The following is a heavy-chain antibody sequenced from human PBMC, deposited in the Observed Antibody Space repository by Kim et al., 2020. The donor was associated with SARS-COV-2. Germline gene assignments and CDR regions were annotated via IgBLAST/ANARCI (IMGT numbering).Heavy chain of an antibody. D-gene: IGHD3-22*01. CDR2: IDPSDSYT. V-gene: IGHV5-10-1*01. Sequence: GESLKISCKGSGYSFTSYWNSWVRQMPGKGLEWMGRIDPSDSYTNYSTSFQGHVTISADKSISTAYLQWSSLKASDTAMYYCARQYYDSSGYFLGSFDYWGQGALVTVSS. CDR3: ARQYYDSSGYFLGSFDY. CDR1: GYSFTSYW. J-gene: IGHJ4*02.